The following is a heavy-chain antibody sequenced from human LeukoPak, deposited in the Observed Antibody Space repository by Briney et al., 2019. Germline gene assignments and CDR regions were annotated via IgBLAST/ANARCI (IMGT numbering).Heavy chain of an antibody. CDR2: VGRDGSI. Sequence: GGSLRLSCVASGFTFNTYTMNWVRQAPGKGLEWISCVGRDGSIHYADSVKGRITISRDNAKNSLFLQMNSLRAEDTAIYYCARRYYDTAGYAFDIWGQGTMVTVSS. D-gene: IGHD3-22*01. CDR1: GFTFNTYT. J-gene: IGHJ3*02. V-gene: IGHV3-21*01. CDR3: ARRYYDTAGYAFDI.